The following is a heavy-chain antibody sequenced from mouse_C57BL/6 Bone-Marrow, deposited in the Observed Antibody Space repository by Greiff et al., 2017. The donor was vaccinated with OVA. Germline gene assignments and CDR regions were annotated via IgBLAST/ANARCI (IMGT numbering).Heavy chain of an antibody. J-gene: IGHJ2*01. D-gene: IGHD1-1*01. CDR3: APYYYGSSNYYFDY. CDR1: GYTFTSYW. CDR2: IHPNSGST. Sequence: QVQLQQPGAELVKPGASVKLSCKASGYTFTSYWMHWVKQRPGQGLEWIGMIHPNSGSTNYNEKFKSKATLTVDKSSSTAYVQLSSLTSEDSAGYNYAPYYYGSSNYYFDYWGQGTTLTVSS. V-gene: IGHV1-64*01.